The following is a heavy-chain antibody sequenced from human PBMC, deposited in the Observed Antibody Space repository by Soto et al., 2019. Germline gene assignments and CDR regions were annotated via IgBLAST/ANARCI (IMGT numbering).Heavy chain of an antibody. CDR1: GGSISSGSYY. V-gene: IGHV4-31*03. CDR2: IYYNGST. J-gene: IGHJ6*02. Sequence: SETLSLTCTVSGGSISSGSYYWSWIRQYSGKGLEWIGYIYYNGSTYYNPSLKSRVTISVDTSKNQFSLKLSSVTAADTAVYYCARDPRGVATTFYYGMDFWGQGTTVT. D-gene: IGHD3-3*01. CDR3: ARDPRGVATTFYYGMDF.